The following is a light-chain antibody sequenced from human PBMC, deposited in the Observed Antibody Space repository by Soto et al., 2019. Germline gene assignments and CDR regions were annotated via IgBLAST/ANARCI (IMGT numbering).Light chain of an antibody. V-gene: IGKV3-20*01. CDR1: QSVGS. CDR2: GAS. Sequence: DIGLTQSPGILSLSPGERATLSCRASQSVGSLAWYRQKPGQAPRLLIYGASRRATGIPDRFSGSGSGTDSTLTISRLEPEDFAVYYCQQYGSSPFWTFGQGTKVDIK. J-gene: IGKJ1*01. CDR3: QQYGSSPFWT.